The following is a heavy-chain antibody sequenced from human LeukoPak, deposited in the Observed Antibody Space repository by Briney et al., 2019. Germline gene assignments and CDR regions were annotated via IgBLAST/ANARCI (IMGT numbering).Heavy chain of an antibody. Sequence: GGSLRLSCAASGFTFSSYAMSWVRQAPGKGLECVSAISGSGGSTYYADSVKGRFTISRDNSKNTLYLQMNSLRAEDTAVYYCAKVTQDIVVVPAARRGDAFDIWGQGTMVTVSS. CDR3: AKVTQDIVVVPAARRGDAFDI. CDR1: GFTFSSYA. J-gene: IGHJ3*02. D-gene: IGHD2-2*01. CDR2: ISGSGGST. V-gene: IGHV3-23*01.